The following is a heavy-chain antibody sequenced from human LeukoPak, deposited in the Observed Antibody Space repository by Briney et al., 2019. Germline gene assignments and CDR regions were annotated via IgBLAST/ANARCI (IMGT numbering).Heavy chain of an antibody. J-gene: IGHJ4*02. V-gene: IGHV4-39*07. D-gene: IGHD4-23*01. CDR1: GGSISSSSYY. CDR3: ARAPVVTQDDYFDY. CDR2: IYYSGST. Sequence: SETLSLTCTVSGGSISSSSYYWGWIRQPPGKGLEWIGSIYYSGSTYYNPSLKSRVTISVDTSKNQFSLKLSSVTAADTAVYYCARAPVVTQDDYFDYWGQGTLVTVSS.